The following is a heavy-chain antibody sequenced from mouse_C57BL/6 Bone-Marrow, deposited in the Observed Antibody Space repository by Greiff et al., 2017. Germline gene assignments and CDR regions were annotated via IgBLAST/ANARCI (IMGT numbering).Heavy chain of an antibody. D-gene: IGHD1-1*01. Sequence: EVKVVESGGGLVKPGGSLKLSCAASGFTFSSYAMSWVRQTPEKRLEWVATISDGGSYTYYPDNVKGRFTISRDNAKNNLYLQMSHLKSEDTAMYYCARGAGTRKLRGFAYWGQATTLTVSS. V-gene: IGHV5-4*03. CDR3: ARGAGTRKLRGFAY. CDR2: ISDGGSYT. J-gene: IGHJ2*01. CDR1: GFTFSSYA.